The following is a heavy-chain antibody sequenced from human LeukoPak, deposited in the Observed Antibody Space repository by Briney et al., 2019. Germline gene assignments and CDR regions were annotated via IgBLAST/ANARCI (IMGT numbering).Heavy chain of an antibody. CDR1: GFTFSSYW. V-gene: IGHV3-7*01. Sequence: GGSLRLSCAASGFTFSSYWMSWVRQAPGKGLEWVANIKQDGSEKYYVDSVKGRFSISRDNAKNSLYLQMNSLRAEDTAVYYCARDLAWFGELSFDYRGQGTLVTVSS. CDR2: IKQDGSEK. D-gene: IGHD3-10*01. CDR3: ARDLAWFGELSFDY. J-gene: IGHJ4*02.